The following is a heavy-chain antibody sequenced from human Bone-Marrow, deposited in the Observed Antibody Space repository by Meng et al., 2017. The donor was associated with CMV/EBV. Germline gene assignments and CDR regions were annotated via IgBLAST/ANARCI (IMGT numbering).Heavy chain of an antibody. CDR1: GFTFSSYA. CDR3: ARDAGNSGYGMDV. V-gene: IGHV3-48*04. CDR2: ISYITSDCST. J-gene: IGHJ6*02. D-gene: IGHD4-23*01. Sequence: GESLKISCPASGFTFSSYAMSWVRQAPGKGPGWISWISYITSDCSTYYADSVKGRFTISRDNAKKSLYLQMNSLRAEDTAVYYCARDAGNSGYGMDVWGQGTTVTVSS.